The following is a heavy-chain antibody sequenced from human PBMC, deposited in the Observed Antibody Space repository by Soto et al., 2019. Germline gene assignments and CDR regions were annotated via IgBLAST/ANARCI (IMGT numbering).Heavy chain of an antibody. CDR3: ARGLLPYCSGGTCYGGNWFDP. CDR1: GNSISSGYY. Sequence: SETLSLTCAVSGNSISSGYYWGWIRQPPGKGLEWIGSVYHTGSTYFNPSLKSRVTISVDTSKNQFSLILTSVTAADTAVYYCARGLLPYCSGGTCYGGNWFDPWGQGTLVTVSS. J-gene: IGHJ5*02. CDR2: VYHTGST. D-gene: IGHD2-15*01. V-gene: IGHV4-38-2*01.